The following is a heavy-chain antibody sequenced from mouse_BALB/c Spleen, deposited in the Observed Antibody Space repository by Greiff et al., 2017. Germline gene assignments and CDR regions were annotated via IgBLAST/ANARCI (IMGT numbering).Heavy chain of an antibody. CDR3: TRSYRWAMDY. J-gene: IGHJ4*01. CDR1: GYTFTSYY. D-gene: IGHD2-12*01. V-gene: IGHV1S81*02. Sequence: QFQLQQSGAELVKPGASVKLSCKASGYTFTSYYMYWVKQRPGQGLEWIGEINPSNGGTNFNEKFKSKATLTVDKSSSTAYMQLSSLTSEDSAVYYCTRSYRWAMDYWGQGTSVTVSS. CDR2: INPSNGGT.